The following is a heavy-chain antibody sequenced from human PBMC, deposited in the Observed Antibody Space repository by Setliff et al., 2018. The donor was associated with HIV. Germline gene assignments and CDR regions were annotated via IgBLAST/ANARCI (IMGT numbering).Heavy chain of an antibody. D-gene: IGHD2-15*01. J-gene: IGHJ4*02. CDR3: ARGGLGVVGAIDY. CDR2: IIHSGGT. CDR1: GGSFSGYY. V-gene: IGHV4-34*01. Sequence: PSETLSLTCAVYGGSFSGYYWTWIRQPPGRGLEWIGEIIHSGGTNYNRSLKSRVTISVDTSKNQLSLNLSSVTAADTAVYYCARGGLGVVGAIDYWSQGTLVTVSS.